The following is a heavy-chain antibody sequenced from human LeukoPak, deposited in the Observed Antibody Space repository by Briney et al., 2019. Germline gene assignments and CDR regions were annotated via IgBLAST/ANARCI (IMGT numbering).Heavy chain of an antibody. V-gene: IGHV4-30-4*01. CDR1: GGSISSGDYY. Sequence: SQTLSLTCTVSGGSISSGDYYWRWIRQPPGKGLEWIGYIYYSGSTYYNPSLKSRVTISVDTSKNQFSLKLSSVTAADTAVYYCARDGSYYYGSGSSDYWGQGTLVTVSS. D-gene: IGHD3-10*01. J-gene: IGHJ4*02. CDR3: ARDGSYYYGSGSSDY. CDR2: IYYSGST.